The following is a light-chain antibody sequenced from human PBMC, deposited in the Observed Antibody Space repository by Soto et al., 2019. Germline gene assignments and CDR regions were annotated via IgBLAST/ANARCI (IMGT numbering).Light chain of an antibody. V-gene: IGLV2-14*01. CDR2: EIS. J-gene: IGLJ1*01. CDR1: SSDVGYYNY. CDR3: ASYTSSGTDV. Sequence: QSALTQPASVSGSPGQSITISCTGSSSDVGYYNYVSWYQHHPGKAPKLLIFEISRRPSWTSSRFSGSRSGYTAPLTISGLQAEDEDDYYCASYTSSGTDVFGPGTKLTVL.